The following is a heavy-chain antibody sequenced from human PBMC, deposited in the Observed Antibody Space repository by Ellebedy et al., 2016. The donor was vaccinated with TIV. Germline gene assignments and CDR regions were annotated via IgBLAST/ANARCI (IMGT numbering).Heavy chain of an antibody. J-gene: IGHJ4*02. CDR1: GFTVSSSY. CDR2: IYSGGST. V-gene: IGHV3-53*01. D-gene: IGHD2-15*01. Sequence: GGSLRLSCAASGFTVSSSYMSWVRQAPGKGLEWVSVIYSGGSTYYEDSVKGRFTISRDNSKNTLYLQVNSLRDEDTAVYYCAGAVEAPLAFEYWGQGALVTVSS. CDR3: AGAVEAPLAFEY.